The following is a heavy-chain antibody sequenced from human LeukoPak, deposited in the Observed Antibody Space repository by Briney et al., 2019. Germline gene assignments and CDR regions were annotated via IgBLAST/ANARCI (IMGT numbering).Heavy chain of an antibody. CDR3: ARDHPNCVGTDCLLFDY. V-gene: IGHV3-23*01. Sequence: TGGSLRLSCAASGFTFSGYAMSWVRQAPGKGLEWVSTITRGGAGTYYADSVKGRFTISRDNSKNSLYLRVNSLRAEDTAVYYCARDHPNCVGTDCLLFDYWGQGTLVTVSS. D-gene: IGHD2-21*01. J-gene: IGHJ4*02. CDR2: ITRGGAGT. CDR1: GFTFSGYA.